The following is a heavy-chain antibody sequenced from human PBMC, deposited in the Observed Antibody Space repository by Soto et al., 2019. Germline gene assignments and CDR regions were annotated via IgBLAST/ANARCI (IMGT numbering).Heavy chain of an antibody. J-gene: IGHJ6*02. CDR1: GGSISSSSYY. Sequence: SETLSLTCTVSGGSISSSSYYWGWIRQPPGKGLEWIGSIYYSGSTYYNPSLKSRVTISVDTSKNQFSLKLSSVTAADTAVYYCARRSSDYDFWSGYWLRYYYYYGMDVWGQGITVTVSS. CDR3: ARRSSDYDFWSGYWLRYYYYYGMDV. V-gene: IGHV4-39*01. CDR2: IYYSGST. D-gene: IGHD3-3*01.